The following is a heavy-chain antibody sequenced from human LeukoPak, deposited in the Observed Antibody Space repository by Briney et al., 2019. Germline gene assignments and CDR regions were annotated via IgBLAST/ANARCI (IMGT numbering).Heavy chain of an antibody. J-gene: IGHJ2*01. Sequence: ASVKVSCKASGYTFTSYGISWVRQAPGQGLEWMGWISAYNGNTNYAQKLQGRVTMTTDTSTSTAYLELRSLRSDDTAMYYCSREGEGEDGTGHHNWYFDLWGRGTLVTVSS. D-gene: IGHD2-8*02. V-gene: IGHV1-18*01. CDR3: SREGEGEDGTGHHNWYFDL. CDR1: GYTFTSYG. CDR2: ISAYNGNT.